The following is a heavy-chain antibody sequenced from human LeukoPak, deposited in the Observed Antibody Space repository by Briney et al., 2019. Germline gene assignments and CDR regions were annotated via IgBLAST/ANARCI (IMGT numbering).Heavy chain of an antibody. J-gene: IGHJ4*02. V-gene: IGHV3-15*01. CDR3: TTSYYYGSGSYYNG. D-gene: IGHD3-10*01. Sequence: GGSLRLSCAASGFTFSNAWMSRVRQAPGKGLEWVGRIKSKTDGGTTDYAAPVKGRFTISRDDSKNTLYLQMNSLKTEDTAVYYCTTSYYYGSGSYYNGWGQGTLVTVSS. CDR1: GFTFSNAW. CDR2: IKSKTDGGTT.